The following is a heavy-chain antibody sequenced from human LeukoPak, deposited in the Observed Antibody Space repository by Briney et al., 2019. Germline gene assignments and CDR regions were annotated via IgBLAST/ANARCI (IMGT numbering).Heavy chain of an antibody. CDR1: GGSISSYY. V-gene: IGHV4-59*08. D-gene: IGHD3-22*01. J-gene: IGHJ6*02. Sequence: SETLSLTCTVSGGSISSYYWSWIRQPPGKGLEWNGYIYYSVSTTYNPSLKSRITISVDTSKNQFSLKLSSVTAADTAVYYCARHGYYYDSSGYYWPYYYYGMVVWGQGTTVTVSS. CDR2: IYYSVST. CDR3: ARHGYYYDSSGYYWPYYYYGMVV.